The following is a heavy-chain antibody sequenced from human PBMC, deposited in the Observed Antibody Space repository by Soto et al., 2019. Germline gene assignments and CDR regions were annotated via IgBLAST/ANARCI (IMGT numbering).Heavy chain of an antibody. D-gene: IGHD2-2*01. J-gene: IGHJ4*02. CDR1: GGSISGYY. V-gene: IGHV4-59*12. Sequence: SETLSLTCTVSGGSISGYYWSWLRQPPGKGLEWIGYMYHSGSTYYNPSLKSRVTISIDRSKNQFSLKLSSVTAADTAVYYCARVPGYWGQGILVTVSS. CDR3: ARVPGY. CDR2: MYHSGST.